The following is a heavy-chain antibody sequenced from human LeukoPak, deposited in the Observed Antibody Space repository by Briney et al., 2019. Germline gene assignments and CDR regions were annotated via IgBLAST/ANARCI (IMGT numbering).Heavy chain of an antibody. CDR3: ARHGATIRLPGTFGI. V-gene: IGHV4-59*08. CDR1: GGSISSYY. D-gene: IGHD5-12*01. J-gene: IGHJ3*02. CDR2: IYNSEYT. Sequence: SETLSLTCTVSGGSISSYYWSWIRQPPGKELEWIAYIYNSEYTNYNPSLKSRASISVDKSKNLCSLRLSSVTAADTAVYYCARHGATIRLPGTFGIWGQGTMVTVSS.